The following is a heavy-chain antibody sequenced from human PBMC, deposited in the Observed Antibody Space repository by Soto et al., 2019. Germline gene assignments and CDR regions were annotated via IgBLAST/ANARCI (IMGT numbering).Heavy chain of an antibody. CDR2: INEAGDDT. Sequence: EVQLLESGGGLVQPGGSLRLSCEASGFTFSSYAMKWVRQAPGKGLEWVSSINEAGDDTYYANSVRGRFTISRDNSKNTLNLQMNSLRAEDTATYYCAKPIAHGIVRGTGIDSWGQGTLVTGSS. V-gene: IGHV3-23*01. CDR3: AKPIAHGIVRGTGIDS. D-gene: IGHD1-26*01. J-gene: IGHJ4*02. CDR1: GFTFSSYA.